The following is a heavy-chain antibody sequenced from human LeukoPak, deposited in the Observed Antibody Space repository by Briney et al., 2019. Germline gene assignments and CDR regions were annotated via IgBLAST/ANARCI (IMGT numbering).Heavy chain of an antibody. CDR2: IYYSGST. CDR3: ASTDRIKDAFDI. Sequence: PSETLSLTCTVSGGSISSYCWSWIRQPPGKGLEWIGYIYYSGSTNYNPSLKSRVTISVDTSKNQFSLKLSSVTAADTAVYYCASTDRIKDAFDIWGQGTMVTVSS. CDR1: GGSISSYC. J-gene: IGHJ3*02. V-gene: IGHV4-59*01. D-gene: IGHD1-14*01.